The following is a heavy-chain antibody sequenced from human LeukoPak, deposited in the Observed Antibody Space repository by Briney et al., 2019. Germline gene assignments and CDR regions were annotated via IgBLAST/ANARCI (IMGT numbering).Heavy chain of an antibody. Sequence: GASVKVSCTASVYTFTSYGISWVRQAPGQGLEWMGWISAYNGNTNYAQKLQGRVTMTTDTSTSTAYMELRSLRSDDTAVYYCALRGYSYSEAYWGQGTLVTVSS. J-gene: IGHJ4*02. CDR3: ALRGYSYSEAY. V-gene: IGHV1-18*01. D-gene: IGHD5-18*01. CDR2: ISAYNGNT. CDR1: VYTFTSYG.